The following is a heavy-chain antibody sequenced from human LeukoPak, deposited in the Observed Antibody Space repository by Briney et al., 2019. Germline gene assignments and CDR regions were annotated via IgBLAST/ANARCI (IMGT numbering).Heavy chain of an antibody. J-gene: IGHJ3*02. CDR3: AKGGPGSHQLLSLRGDAFDI. V-gene: IGHV3-30*02. CDR2: IRYDGSNK. CDR1: GFTFRSYG. D-gene: IGHD2-2*01. Sequence: GGSLRLSCAASGFTFRSYGMHWVRQAPGKGLEWVAFIRYDGSNKYYADSVKGRFTISRDNSKNTLYLQMNSLRAEDTAVYYCAKGGPGSHQLLSLRGDAFDIWGQGTMVTVSS.